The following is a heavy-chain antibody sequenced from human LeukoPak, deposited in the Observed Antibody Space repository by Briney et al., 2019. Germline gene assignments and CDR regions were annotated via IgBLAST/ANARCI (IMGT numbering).Heavy chain of an antibody. CDR3: ARAYGDYVTGPYYYGMDV. CDR2: ISSSGSTI. D-gene: IGHD4-17*01. J-gene: IGHJ6*02. Sequence: GGSLRLSCAASGFTFSDYYMSWIRQAPGKGLEWVSYISSSGSTIYYADSVKGRFTISRDNAKNSLYLQMNSLRAEDTAVYYCARAYGDYVTGPYYYGMDVWGQGTTVTVSS. CDR1: GFTFSDYY. V-gene: IGHV3-11*01.